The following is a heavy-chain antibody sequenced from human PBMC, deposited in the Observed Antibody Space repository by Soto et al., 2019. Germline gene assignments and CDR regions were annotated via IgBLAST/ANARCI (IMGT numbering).Heavy chain of an antibody. Sequence: SETLSVTCAVYGGSFSGYYWSWIRQPPGKGLEWIGEINHSGSTNYNPSLKSRVTISVDTSKNQFSLKLSSVTAADTAVYYCARAYCSGGSCYSFDYCGHATLGTVS. J-gene: IGHJ4*01. D-gene: IGHD2-15*01. V-gene: IGHV4-34*01. CDR1: GGSFSGYY. CDR2: INHSGST. CDR3: ARAYCSGGSCYSFDY.